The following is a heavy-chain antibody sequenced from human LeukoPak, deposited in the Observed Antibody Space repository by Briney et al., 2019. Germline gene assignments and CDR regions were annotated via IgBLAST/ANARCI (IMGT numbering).Heavy chain of an antibody. Sequence: GASVKVSCKASGYTFTSYGISWMRQAPGQGLEWMGWISAYNGNTNYAQKLQGRVTMTTDTSTSTAYMELRSLRSDDTAVYYCARVGRDSGYDISRYWGQGTLVTVSS. CDR1: GYTFTSYG. D-gene: IGHD5-12*01. J-gene: IGHJ4*02. CDR2: ISAYNGNT. V-gene: IGHV1-18*01. CDR3: ARVGRDSGYDISRY.